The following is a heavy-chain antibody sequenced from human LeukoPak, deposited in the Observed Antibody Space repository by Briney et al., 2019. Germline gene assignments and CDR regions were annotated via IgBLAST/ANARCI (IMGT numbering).Heavy chain of an antibody. CDR2: IYYSGNT. Sequence: SQTLSLTCTVSGGSISSGSYYWSWIRQPPGKGLEWIGHIYYSGNTYYSPSLKSRLTISVDTSKDQFSLRLTSATAADTAVYYCARVANSGYDYRGDIDYWGPGTLVTVSA. J-gene: IGHJ4*02. CDR1: GGSISSGSYY. CDR3: ARVANSGYDYRGDIDY. D-gene: IGHD5-12*01. V-gene: IGHV4-30-4*01.